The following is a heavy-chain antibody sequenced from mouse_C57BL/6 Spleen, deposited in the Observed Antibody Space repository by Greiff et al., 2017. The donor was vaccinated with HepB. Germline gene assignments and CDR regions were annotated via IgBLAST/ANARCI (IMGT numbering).Heavy chain of an antibody. J-gene: IGHJ1*03. D-gene: IGHD1-1*01. CDR3: ARLLQDWYFDV. V-gene: IGHV5-12*01. CDR2: ISNGGGST. CDR1: GFTFSDYY. Sequence: EVKVVESGGGLVQPGGSLKLSCAASGFTFSDYYMYWVRQTPEKRLEWVAYISNGGGSTYYPDTVKGRFTISRDNAKNTLYLQMSRLKSEDTAMYYCARLLQDWYFDVWGTGTTVTVSS.